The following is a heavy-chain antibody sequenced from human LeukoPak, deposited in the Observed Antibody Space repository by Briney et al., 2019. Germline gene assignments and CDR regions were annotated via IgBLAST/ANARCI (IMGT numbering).Heavy chain of an antibody. CDR2: INWNGGST. CDR3: AKDHRDTVFGVVTKD. V-gene: IGHV3-20*04. Sequence: PGGSLRLSCAASGFTFDDYGMSWVRQAPGKGLEWVSSINWNGGSTGYAGSVKGRFTISRDNAKNSLYLQMNSLRAEDTAVYYCAKDHRDTVFGVVTKDWGQGTLVTVSS. CDR1: GFTFDDYG. D-gene: IGHD3-3*01. J-gene: IGHJ4*02.